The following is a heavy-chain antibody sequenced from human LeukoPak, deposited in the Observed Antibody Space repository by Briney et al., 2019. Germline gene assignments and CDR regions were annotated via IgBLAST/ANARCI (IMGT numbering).Heavy chain of an antibody. V-gene: IGHV4-61*02. CDR2: IYTSGST. J-gene: IGHJ4*02. CDR1: GGSISSSSYY. CDR3: ARDSNADYDFWSGFIQYYFDY. D-gene: IGHD3-3*01. Sequence: SETLSLTCTVSGGSISSSSYYWSWIRQPAGKGLEWIGRIYTSGSTNYNPSLKSRVTMSVDTSKNQFSLKLSSVTAADTAVYYCARDSNADYDFWSGFIQYYFDYWGQGTLVTVSS.